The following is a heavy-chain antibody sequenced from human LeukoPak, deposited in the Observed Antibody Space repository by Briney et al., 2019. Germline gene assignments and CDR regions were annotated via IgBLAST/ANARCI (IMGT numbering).Heavy chain of an antibody. CDR2: INPNSGGT. CDR3: TRGSAKFGEFDFDS. Sequence: ASVKVSCKTSGYTFTGYYMHWVRQAPGQGLEWMGWINPNSGGTNYAQKFQGRVTMTRDTSISTAYMELSTDDTAMYYCTRGSAKFGEFDFDSWGQGTLVTVSS. V-gene: IGHV1-2*02. CDR1: GYTFTGYY. D-gene: IGHD3-10*01. J-gene: IGHJ4*02.